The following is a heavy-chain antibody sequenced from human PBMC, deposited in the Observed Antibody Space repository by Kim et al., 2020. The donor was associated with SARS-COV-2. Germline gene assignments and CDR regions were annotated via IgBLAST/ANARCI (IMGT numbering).Heavy chain of an antibody. Sequence: GESLQISCKGSGYSFTSYWIGWVRQMPGKGLEWMGIIYPGDSDTRYSPSFQGQVTISADKSISTAYLQWSSLKASDTAMYYCASPDYYDSSGYYYWGQGTLVTVSS. V-gene: IGHV5-51*01. J-gene: IGHJ4*02. CDR2: IYPGDSDT. CDR3: ASPDYYDSSGYYY. CDR1: GYSFTSYW. D-gene: IGHD3-22*01.